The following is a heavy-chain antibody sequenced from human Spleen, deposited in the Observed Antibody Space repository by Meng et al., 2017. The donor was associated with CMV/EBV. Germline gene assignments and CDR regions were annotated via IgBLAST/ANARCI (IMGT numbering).Heavy chain of an antibody. Sequence: GESLKISCAASGFTFSNAWMSWVRQAPGKGLEWVGRIKSKTDGGTTDYAAPGKGRFTISRDDSKNTLYLQMNSLKAEDTAVYYCAREVTRGAFDIWGQGTMVTVSS. CDR1: GFTFSNAW. V-gene: IGHV3-15*01. CDR2: IKSKTDGGTT. CDR3: AREVTRGAFDI. J-gene: IGHJ3*02. D-gene: IGHD3-10*01.